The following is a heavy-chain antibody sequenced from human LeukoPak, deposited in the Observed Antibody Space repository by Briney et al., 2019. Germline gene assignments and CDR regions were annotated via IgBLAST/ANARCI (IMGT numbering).Heavy chain of an antibody. CDR3: ARSEYSYGADAFDI. J-gene: IGHJ3*02. V-gene: IGHV4-61*02. CDR2: IFNSGTT. D-gene: IGHD5-18*01. CDR1: SGSISSGSYY. Sequence: KTSETLSLTCTVSSGSISSGSYYWSWIRQPAGKGLEWIGRIFNSGTTHYNPSLQSRVTLSVDTSRNQFSLKVSSVTAADTAVYYCARSEYSYGADAFDIWGQGTMVTVSS.